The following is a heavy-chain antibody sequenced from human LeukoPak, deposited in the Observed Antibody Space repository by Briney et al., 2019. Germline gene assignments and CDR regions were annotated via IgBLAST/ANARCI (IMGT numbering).Heavy chain of an antibody. D-gene: IGHD3-10*01. J-gene: IGHJ4*02. Sequence: ASVKVSCKASGYTFTSYGISWVRQAPGQGLEWMGWISAYNGNANYAQKLQGRVTMTTDTSTSTAYMELRSLRSDDTAVYYCARDESHYYGSGSYYPDYWRQGTLVTVSS. CDR2: ISAYNGNA. CDR1: GYTFTSYG. V-gene: IGHV1-18*01. CDR3: ARDESHYYGSGSYYPDY.